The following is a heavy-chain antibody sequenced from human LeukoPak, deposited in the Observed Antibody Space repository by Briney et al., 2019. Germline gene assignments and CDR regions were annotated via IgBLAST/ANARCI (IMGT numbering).Heavy chain of an antibody. J-gene: IGHJ4*02. CDR1: GGSISSYY. Sequence: SETLSLTCTVSGGSISSYYGAWIRQPPGKGLEWIGSIYYTGNTYYNPSLKSRVTISVDTSKNQFSLKLTSVTAADTSVYYCARHPRNPGVDYWGQGTLVTVYS. CDR2: IYYTGNT. D-gene: IGHD3-10*01. CDR3: ARHPRNPGVDY. V-gene: IGHV4-39*01.